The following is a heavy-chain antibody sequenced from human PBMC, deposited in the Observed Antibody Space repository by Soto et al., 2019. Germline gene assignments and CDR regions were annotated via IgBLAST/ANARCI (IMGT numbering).Heavy chain of an antibody. J-gene: IGHJ6*02. D-gene: IGHD6-13*01. Sequence: PGESLKISCKGSGYSFTSYWISWVRQMPGKGLEWMGRIDPSDSYTNYSPSFQGHVTISADKSISTAYLQWSSLKASDTAMYYCARQYSSSPTGYYYGMDVWGQGTTVTVSS. CDR1: GYSFTSYW. V-gene: IGHV5-10-1*01. CDR2: IDPSDSYT. CDR3: ARQYSSSPTGYYYGMDV.